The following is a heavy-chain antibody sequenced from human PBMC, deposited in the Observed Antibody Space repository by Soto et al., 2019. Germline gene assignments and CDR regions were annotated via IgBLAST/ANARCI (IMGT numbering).Heavy chain of an antibody. Sequence: SETLSLTCTVSGVSVRSGSYYWSWIRQPPGKGLEWIGEINYTGGTHYNPSLKSRVTISVDTSKNQFSLRLSSLTAADTAIYYCATRITVFGLLIPPFDPWGQGTQVTVSS. D-gene: IGHD3-3*01. V-gene: IGHV4-61*01. CDR3: ATRITVFGLLIPPFDP. J-gene: IGHJ5*02. CDR1: GVSVRSGSYY. CDR2: INYTGGT.